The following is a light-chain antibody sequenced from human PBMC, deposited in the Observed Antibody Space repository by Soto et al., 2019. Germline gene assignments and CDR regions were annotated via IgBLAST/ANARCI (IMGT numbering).Light chain of an antibody. CDR2: GAS. V-gene: IGKV3-15*01. J-gene: IGKJ1*01. CDR3: QYYTLYSGP. CDR1: QSVSSN. Sequence: EIVMTQSPGTLSVSPGERATLSCRASQSVSSNLAWYQQKPGQAPRLLIYGASTRATGIPARFSGSGSGTEFTLTISSLQSEDIGIYYCQYYTLYSGPFGQGTRV.